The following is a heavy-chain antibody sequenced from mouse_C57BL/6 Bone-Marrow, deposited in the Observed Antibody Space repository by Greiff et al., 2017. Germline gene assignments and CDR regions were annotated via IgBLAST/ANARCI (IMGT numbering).Heavy chain of an antibody. J-gene: IGHJ1*03. CDR3: AIDNYGYFDV. CDR1: GYTFTDYY. V-gene: IGHV1-75*01. Sequence: VQLQQSGPELVKPGASVKISCKASGYTFTDYYINWVKQRTGQGLEWIGWIFPGSGSTYYNENFKGKATLTVDKYSSTADMLLSSLTSEDSAVYFCAIDNYGYFDVWGTGTTVTVSS. CDR2: IFPGSGST.